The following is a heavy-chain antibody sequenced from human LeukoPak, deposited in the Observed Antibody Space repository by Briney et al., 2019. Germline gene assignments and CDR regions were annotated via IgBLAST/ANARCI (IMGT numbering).Heavy chain of an antibody. CDR2: IRYDGSNK. Sequence: QSGGSLRLSCAASGFTFSSYGMHWVRQAPGKGLEWVAFIRYDGSNKYYADSVRGRFTISRDNSKNTLYLQMNSLRAEDTAVYYCAKDGDCSGGSCYSYNWFDPWGQGTLVTVSS. J-gene: IGHJ5*02. CDR1: GFTFSSYG. D-gene: IGHD2-15*01. CDR3: AKDGDCSGGSCYSYNWFDP. V-gene: IGHV3-30*02.